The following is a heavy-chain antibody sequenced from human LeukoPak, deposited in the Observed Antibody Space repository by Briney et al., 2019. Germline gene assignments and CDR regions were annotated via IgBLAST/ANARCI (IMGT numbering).Heavy chain of an antibody. D-gene: IGHD6-19*01. CDR2: ISYDGSNK. CDR3: ARDPYSSGWSKYFQH. J-gene: IGHJ1*01. Sequence: GGSLRLSCAASGFTFSSYAMHWVRQAPGKGLEWVAVISYDGSNKYYADSVKGRFTISRDNSKNTLYLQMNSLRAEDTAVYYCARDPYSSGWSKYFQHWGQGTLVTVSS. V-gene: IGHV3-30-3*01. CDR1: GFTFSSYA.